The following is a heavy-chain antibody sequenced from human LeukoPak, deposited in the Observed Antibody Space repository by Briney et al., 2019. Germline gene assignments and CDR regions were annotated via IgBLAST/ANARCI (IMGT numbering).Heavy chain of an antibody. J-gene: IGHJ4*02. D-gene: IGHD3/OR15-3a*01. CDR2: ISAYNGNT. Sequence: ASVKVSCKASGYTFTSYGISWVRQAPGQGLEWMGWISAYNGNTNYAQKLQGRVTMTTDTSTSTAYMELRSLRSDDTAVYYCARGELLDFWTQGPDYWGQGTLVTVSS. V-gene: IGHV1-18*01. CDR3: ARGELLDFWTQGPDY. CDR1: GYTFTSYG.